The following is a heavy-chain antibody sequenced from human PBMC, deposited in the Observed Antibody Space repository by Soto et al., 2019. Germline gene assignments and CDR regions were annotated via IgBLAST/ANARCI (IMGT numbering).Heavy chain of an antibody. V-gene: IGHV5-10-1*01. D-gene: IGHD1-26*01. CDR1: GYSFTSYW. Sequence: GESVKISCKGSGYSFTSYWISWVRQMPGKGLEWMGRIDPSDSYTNYSPSFQGHVTISADKSISTADLQWSSLKASDTAMYYCARGGSVGHPHYYGMDVWGQGATVNVSS. CDR3: ARGGSVGHPHYYGMDV. J-gene: IGHJ6*02. CDR2: IDPSDSYT.